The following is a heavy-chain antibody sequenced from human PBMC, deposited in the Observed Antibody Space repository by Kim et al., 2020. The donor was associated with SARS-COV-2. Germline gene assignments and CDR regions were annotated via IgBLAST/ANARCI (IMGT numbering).Heavy chain of an antibody. CDR3: ARRAEPGALLWFGEGHGWFDP. V-gene: IGHV5-51*01. Sequence: GESLKISCKGSGYSFTSYWIGWVRQMPGKGLEWMGIIYPGDSDTRYSPSFQGQVTISADKSISTAYLQWSSLKASDTAMYYCARRAEPGALLWFGEGHGWFDPWGQGTLVTVSS. CDR2: IYPGDSDT. CDR1: GYSFTSYW. D-gene: IGHD3-10*01. J-gene: IGHJ5*02.